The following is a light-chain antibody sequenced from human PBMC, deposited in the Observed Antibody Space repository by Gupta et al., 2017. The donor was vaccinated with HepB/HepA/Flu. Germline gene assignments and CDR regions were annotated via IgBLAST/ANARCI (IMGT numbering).Light chain of an antibody. CDR1: QSIFNY. Sequence: EILLTQSPATLSSSPGERATLSCRASQSIFNYLSCYQQTPGQAPRLLIYDAFNRAIGVPARCSGSGCGTDFTLTISSLEPEDSVVYYLQPRNNWVTFGGGTKVEI. CDR2: DAF. J-gene: IGKJ4*01. CDR3: QPRNNWVT. V-gene: IGKV3-11*01.